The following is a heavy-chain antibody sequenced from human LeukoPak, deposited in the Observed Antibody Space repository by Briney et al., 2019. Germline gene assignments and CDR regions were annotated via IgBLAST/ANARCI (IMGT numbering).Heavy chain of an antibody. V-gene: IGHV3-53*01. CDR3: AGVMRGAFDI. J-gene: IGHJ3*02. CDR1: GFTVSSND. Sequence: TGGSLRLSCAASGFTVSSNDMNWVRQAPGKGLEWVSLLYSGGNTYYADSVKGRFTISRDNSKNTLYLQLDSLRAEDTAVYYCAGVMRGAFDIWGQGTLVTVSS. CDR2: LYSGGNT.